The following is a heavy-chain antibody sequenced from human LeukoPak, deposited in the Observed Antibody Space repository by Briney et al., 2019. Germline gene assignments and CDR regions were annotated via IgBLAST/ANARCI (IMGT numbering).Heavy chain of an antibody. J-gene: IGHJ5*02. V-gene: IGHV3-23*01. CDR2: ISPGADII. CDR1: GFTFSIHG. Sequence: GGSLRLSCAASGFTFSIHGMNWVRQAPGKGLEWVSGISPGADIIYYAESVKGRFTISRDNSKNTLYLQINTLRAEDTAIYYCAKDCGWLHFCSWGQGTLVTVSS. CDR3: AKDCGWLHFCS. D-gene: IGHD5-24*01.